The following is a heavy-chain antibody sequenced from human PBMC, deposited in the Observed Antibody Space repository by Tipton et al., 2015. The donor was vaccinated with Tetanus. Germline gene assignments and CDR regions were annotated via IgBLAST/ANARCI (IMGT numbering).Heavy chain of an antibody. CDR1: GFSLSDYW. Sequence: GSLRLSCAASGFSLSDYWMSWIRQTPGKGLEWVAYISASGHPIFYTDSVKGRFTISTGNTKNHLYLQMNSLRVEDTGLYFCARDNYDSKDFSDYWGQGTLITVSS. CDR3: ARDNYDSKDFSDY. V-gene: IGHV3-11*01. CDR2: ISASGHPI. J-gene: IGHJ4*02. D-gene: IGHD3-3*01.